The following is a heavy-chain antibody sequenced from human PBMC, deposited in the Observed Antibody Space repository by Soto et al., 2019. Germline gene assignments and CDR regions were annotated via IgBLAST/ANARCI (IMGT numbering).Heavy chain of an antibody. CDR1: GFTFDSPYSHG. J-gene: IGHJ4*02. CDR2: ISGSGGST. D-gene: IGHD3-9*01. CDR3: AKDSVELRYFDWLSISYFDY. V-gene: IGHV3-23*01. Sequence: EVLLLESGGGLVQPGGSLGLSCAASGFTFDSPYSHGMSWVRQSPGKGPEWVSTISGSGGSTYYADSVKGRFTISRDNSKNTLYLQMNSLRAEDTAVYYCAKDSVELRYFDWLSISYFDYWGQGTLVTVSS.